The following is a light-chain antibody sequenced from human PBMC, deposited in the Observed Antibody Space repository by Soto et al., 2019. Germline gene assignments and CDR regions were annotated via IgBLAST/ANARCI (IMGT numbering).Light chain of an antibody. CDR2: AAS. Sequence: DSQRTQYPSTLSASVGDRVTITCRVSQSITNWLAWYQQKPGKAPKLLIYAASNLQSGVPSRFSGSGSGTDFTLTISSLQPEDFATYFCQQSYSTPPWTFGQGTKVDIK. J-gene: IGKJ1*01. CDR3: QQSYSTPPWT. CDR1: QSITNW. V-gene: IGKV1-39*01.